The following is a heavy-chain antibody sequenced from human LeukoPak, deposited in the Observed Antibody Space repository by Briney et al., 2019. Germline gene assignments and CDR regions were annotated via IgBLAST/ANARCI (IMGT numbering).Heavy chain of an antibody. D-gene: IGHD2-2*01. CDR1: TFTFRSYW. CDR2: IKQDGSVK. J-gene: IGHJ6*02. CDR3: ARDWCSSTSCYGMDV. V-gene: IGHV3-7*03. Sequence: PGGSLRLSCAATTFTFRSYWMTWVRQAPGKGLEWVANIKQDGSVKYYVDSVRGRFTISRDNTKNTLYLQMNSLRAEDTAVYYCARDWCSSTSCYGMDVWGQGTTVTVSS.